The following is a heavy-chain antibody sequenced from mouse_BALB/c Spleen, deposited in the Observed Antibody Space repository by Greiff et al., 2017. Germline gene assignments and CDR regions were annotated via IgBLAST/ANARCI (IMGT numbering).Heavy chain of an antibody. CDR1: GYTFTSYT. Sequence: QVQLQQSGAELARPGASVKMSCKASGYTFTSYTMHWVKQRPGQGLEWIGYINPSSGYTNYNQKFKDKATLTADKSSSTAYMQLSSLTSEDSAVYYCARGGDGSSYVGAMDYWGQGTSDTVSS. D-gene: IGHD1-1*01. CDR2: INPSSGYT. CDR3: ARGGDGSSYVGAMDY. J-gene: IGHJ4*01. V-gene: IGHV1-4*01.